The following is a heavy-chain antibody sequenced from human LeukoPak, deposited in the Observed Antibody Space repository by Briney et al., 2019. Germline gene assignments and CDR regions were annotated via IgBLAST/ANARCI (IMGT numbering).Heavy chain of an antibody. V-gene: IGHV1-2*02. CDR2: INPKNGDT. J-gene: IGHJ6*02. CDR3: ARGRKYYDILTGYHYYYYGMDV. D-gene: IGHD3-9*01. Sequence: ASVKVSCKASGYTFSDYVMHWVRQAPGQGLECMGWINPKNGDTNYVQKFQGRVTMTRDTSISTAYMELSRLRSDDTAVYYCARGRKYYDILTGYHYYYYGMDVWGQGTTVTVSS. CDR1: GYTFSDYV.